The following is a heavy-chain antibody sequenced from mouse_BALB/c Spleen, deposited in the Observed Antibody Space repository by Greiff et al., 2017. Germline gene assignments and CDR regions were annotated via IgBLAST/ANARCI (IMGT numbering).Heavy chain of an antibody. J-gene: IGHJ4*01. CDR2: ISSGGSN. CDR3: ARLYGNPAMDY. V-gene: IGHV5-6-5*01. Sequence: EVMLVESGGGLVKPGGSLKLSCAASGFTFSSYAMSWVRQTPEKRLEWVASISSGGSNYYSDSVMGRLTISRVNARNILYLQVSRLRSEDTAMFYCARLYGNPAMDYWGQGTSVTGSS. D-gene: IGHD2-10*02. CDR1: GFTFSSYA.